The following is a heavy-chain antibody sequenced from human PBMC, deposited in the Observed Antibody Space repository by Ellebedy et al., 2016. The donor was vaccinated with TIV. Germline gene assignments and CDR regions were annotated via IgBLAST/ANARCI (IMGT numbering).Heavy chain of an antibody. Sequence: GESLKISXAASGFVFNSYSMNWVRQAPGKGLEWVASISDRNSKRFYSDSVKGRFIISRDDATSSLFLEMNTLRVEDTAVYYCARPMFYYHYYMDVWGKGTTVIV. J-gene: IGHJ6*03. V-gene: IGHV3-21*01. D-gene: IGHD3-10*02. CDR2: ISDRNSKR. CDR1: GFVFNSYS. CDR3: ARPMFYYHYYMDV.